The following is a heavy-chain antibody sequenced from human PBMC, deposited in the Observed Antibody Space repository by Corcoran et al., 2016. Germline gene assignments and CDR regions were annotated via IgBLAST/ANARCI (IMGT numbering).Heavy chain of an antibody. Sequence: QVQLQESGPGLVKPSETLSLTCTVSGGSISSYYWSWIRQPPGKGLEWIGYIYYSGSTNYNPSLKSRVTISVDTSKNQFSLKLSSVTAADTAVYYCARGSDPDTAMTVDPWGQGTLVTVSS. J-gene: IGHJ5*02. CDR2: IYYSGST. V-gene: IGHV4-59*01. D-gene: IGHD5-18*01. CDR3: ARGSDPDTAMTVDP. CDR1: GGSISSYY.